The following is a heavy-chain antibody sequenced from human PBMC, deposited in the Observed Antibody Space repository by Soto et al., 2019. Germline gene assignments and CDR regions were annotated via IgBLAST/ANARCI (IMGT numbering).Heavy chain of an antibody. CDR3: ACHPVSGSLHFHS. V-gene: IGHV1-18*04. CDR2: ISAYNDDT. D-gene: IGHD1-26*01. CDR1: GYTFNTYV. Sequence: ASVKVSCKASGYTFNTYVVSWVRQAPGQGLEWMGRISAYNDDTNYAQKLQGRLTMTTNTTTRTANMELRSPTSDDTAEYYCACHPVSGSLHFHSWGQGTLVTVSS. J-gene: IGHJ4*02.